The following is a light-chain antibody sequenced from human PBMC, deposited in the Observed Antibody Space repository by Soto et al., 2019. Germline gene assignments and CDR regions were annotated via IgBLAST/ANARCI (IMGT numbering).Light chain of an antibody. CDR3: NSYTSSSTLV. J-gene: IGLJ2*01. CDR1: SSDVGGYNF. Sequence: QSVLTQPASVSGSPGQSITISCTGTSSDVGGYNFVSWYQQHPGKAPKLMLYNVYDRPSGIPHRFSGSRSGNTASLTISGLQAEDEAHYYCNSYTSSSTLVFGGGTKLTVL. CDR2: NVY. V-gene: IGLV2-14*03.